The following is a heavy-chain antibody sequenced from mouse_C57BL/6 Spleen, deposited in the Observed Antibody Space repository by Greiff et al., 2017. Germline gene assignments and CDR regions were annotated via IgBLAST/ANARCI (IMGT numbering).Heavy chain of an antibody. CDR2: RWSGGST. Sequence: QVQLQQSGPGLVQPSQSLSITCTVSGFSLTSYGVHWVRQSPGKGLEWLGVRWSGGSTDYTAAFISRLSISKDNSKSQVFFKMNSLQADDTDIYYCARSGTRVTVCDYGGQGTTLTVS. J-gene: IGHJ2*01. V-gene: IGHV2-2*01. D-gene: IGHD3-1*01. CDR1: GFSLTSYG. CDR3: ARSGTRVTVCDY.